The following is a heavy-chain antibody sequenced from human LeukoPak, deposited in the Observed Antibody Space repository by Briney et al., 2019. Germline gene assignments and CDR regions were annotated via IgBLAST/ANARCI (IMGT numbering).Heavy chain of an antibody. J-gene: IGHJ4*02. CDR1: GYTFTRYG. V-gene: IGHV1-18*01. Sequence: ASVKVSCKASGYTFTRYGISWVRQAPGQGLQWLGWISAPNGNTNYAQKFRDRVTMSTDTSTGTAYLDGRSLTSDDTAVYYCARDHSNWNYAPDFWGQGTLVIVSS. D-gene: IGHD1-7*01. CDR3: ARDHSNWNYAPDF. CDR2: ISAPNGNT.